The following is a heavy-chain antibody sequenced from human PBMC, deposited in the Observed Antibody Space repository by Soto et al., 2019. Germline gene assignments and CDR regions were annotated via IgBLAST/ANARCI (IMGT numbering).Heavy chain of an antibody. CDR3: AKDSGDGFSGGPLNWFDP. CDR1: GFTFSSYG. CDR2: ISYDGSNK. J-gene: IGHJ5*02. Sequence: GGSLRLSCAASGFTFSSYGMHWVRQAPGKGLEWVAVISYDGSNKYYADSVKGRFTISRDNSKNPLYLQMNSLRAEDTAVYYCAKDSGDGFSGGPLNWFDPWGQGTLVTVSS. D-gene: IGHD2-8*02. V-gene: IGHV3-30*18.